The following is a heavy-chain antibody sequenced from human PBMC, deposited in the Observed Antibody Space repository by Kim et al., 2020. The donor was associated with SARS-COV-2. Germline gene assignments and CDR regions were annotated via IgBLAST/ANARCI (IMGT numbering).Heavy chain of an antibody. CDR2: VSGSGDTT. D-gene: IGHD1-1*01. J-gene: IGHJ4*02. V-gene: IGHV3-23*01. CDR3: AKLRSELERAGANY. CDR1: GFIFTSFA. Sequence: GGSLRLSCAASGFIFTSFAMTWVRQAPGKGLEWVSSVSGSGDTTHYADSVKGRFTISRDNSKNTLYLQMNSLRAEDTAVYYCAKLRSELERAGANYWGQGTLVTVSS.